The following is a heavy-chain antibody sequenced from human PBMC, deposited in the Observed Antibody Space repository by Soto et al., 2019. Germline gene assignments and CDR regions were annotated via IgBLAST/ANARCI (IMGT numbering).Heavy chain of an antibody. D-gene: IGHD3-3*01. V-gene: IGHV4-39*07. CDR1: GGAISSGGYY. J-gene: IGHJ5*02. CDR3: ARVRDWFDP. CDR2: IDHSGYT. Sequence: SGTQSLTCPASGGAISSGGYYWHWIRQPPGKGLEWIGEIDHSGYTNYNPSLKSRVTISVDTYKNQFSLRLTSVTAADTAVYYCARVRDWFDPWCQGTLGTV.